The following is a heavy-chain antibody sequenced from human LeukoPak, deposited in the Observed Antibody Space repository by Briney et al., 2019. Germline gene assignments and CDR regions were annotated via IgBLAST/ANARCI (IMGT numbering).Heavy chain of an antibody. CDR1: GFTFSSYA. J-gene: IGHJ3*02. CDR2: VWSDGSTK. Sequence: PGGSLRLSCAASGFTFSSYAINWVRQAPGKGLEWVGNVWSDGSTKNYGDSVKGRFTISRDNSKNTLYLQMNSLRVDDTAVYSCAKGGARPLDDAYDIWGQGTMVTVSS. V-gene: IGHV3-33*06. CDR3: AKGGARPLDDAYDI.